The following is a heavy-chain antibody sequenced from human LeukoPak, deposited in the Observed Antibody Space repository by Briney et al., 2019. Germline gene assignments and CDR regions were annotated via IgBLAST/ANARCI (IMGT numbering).Heavy chain of an antibody. D-gene: IGHD2-15*01. Sequence: ASVKVSCKXSGGTFSSYAISWVRQAPGQGLEWMGRIIPIFGTANYAQKFQGRVTITADESTSTAYMELSSLRSEDTAVYYCARDKGGGSWDNFDYWGQGTLVTVSS. CDR2: IIPIFGTA. CDR1: GGTFSSYA. J-gene: IGHJ4*02. V-gene: IGHV1-69*01. CDR3: ARDKGGGSWDNFDY.